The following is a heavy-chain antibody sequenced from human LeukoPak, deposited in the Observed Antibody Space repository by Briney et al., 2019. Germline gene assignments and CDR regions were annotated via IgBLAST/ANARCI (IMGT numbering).Heavy chain of an antibody. CDR2: ISSSSDTK. V-gene: IGHV3-48*01. CDR1: GFTFSTFP. D-gene: IGHD4-17*01. J-gene: IGHJ4*02. Sequence: GGSLRLSCAASGFTFSTFPMNWVRQAPGKGLEWILYISSSSDTKCHSPSVSGRFTISRGNAKNSLYVQMNSLRAEDTAVYYCARGPGHGHYFDYWGQGTLLTVSS. CDR3: ARGPGHGHYFDY.